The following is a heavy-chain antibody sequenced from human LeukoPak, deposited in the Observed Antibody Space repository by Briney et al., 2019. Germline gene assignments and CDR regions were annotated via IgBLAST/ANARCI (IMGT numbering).Heavy chain of an antibody. CDR2: INSDGSST. CDR3: AGSASHNWFDP. V-gene: IGHV3-74*01. Sequence: GGSLRLSCAASGFTFSSYWMHWVRQVPGKGLVWVSRINSDGSSTSYADSVKGRFTISRANAKNTLYLQMNSLRVEDTAVYYCAGSASHNWFDPWGQGTLVTVSS. J-gene: IGHJ5*02. D-gene: IGHD2-2*01. CDR1: GFTFSSYW.